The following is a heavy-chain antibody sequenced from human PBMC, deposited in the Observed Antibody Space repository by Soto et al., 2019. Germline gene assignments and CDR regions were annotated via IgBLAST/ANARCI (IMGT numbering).Heavy chain of an antibody. CDR1: GFTFSSYA. D-gene: IGHD1-26*01. CDR3: AKINSGSYYPFDY. Sequence: GGALRLSCAASGFTFSSYAMSWVRQAPGKGLEWVSAISGSGGSTYYADSVKGRFTISRDNSKNTLYLQMNSLRAEDTAVYYCAKINSGSYYPFDYWGQGTLVTGSS. V-gene: IGHV3-23*01. CDR2: ISGSGGST. J-gene: IGHJ4*02.